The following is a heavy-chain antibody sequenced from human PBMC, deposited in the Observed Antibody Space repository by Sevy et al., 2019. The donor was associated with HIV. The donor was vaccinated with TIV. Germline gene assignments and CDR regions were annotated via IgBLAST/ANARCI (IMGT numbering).Heavy chain of an antibody. CDR1: GGSFSGYY. D-gene: IGHD3-9*01. CDR2: INHSGST. CDR3: ARGGNPPHNYDLLTGYYGWFDP. J-gene: IGHJ5*02. V-gene: IGHV4-34*01. Sequence: SETLSLTCAVYGGSFSGYYWSWIRQPPGKGLEWIGEINHSGSTNYNPSLKSRVTISVDTSKNQFSLKLSSVTAADTAVYYCARGGNPPHNYDLLTGYYGWFDPWGQGTLVTVSS.